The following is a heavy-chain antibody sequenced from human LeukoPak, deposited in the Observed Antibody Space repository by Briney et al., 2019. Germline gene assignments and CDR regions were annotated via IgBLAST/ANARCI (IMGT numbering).Heavy chain of an antibody. CDR2: IIPIFGTA. Sequence: VKVSCKASGGTFSSYAISWVRQAPGQGLEWMGGIIPIFGTANYAQKFQGRVKITTDESTSTAYMELRSLRSDDTAVYYCARFEWLTPDYWGQGTLVTVSS. CDR3: ARFEWLTPDY. J-gene: IGHJ4*02. D-gene: IGHD3-3*01. CDR1: GGTFSSYA. V-gene: IGHV1-69*13.